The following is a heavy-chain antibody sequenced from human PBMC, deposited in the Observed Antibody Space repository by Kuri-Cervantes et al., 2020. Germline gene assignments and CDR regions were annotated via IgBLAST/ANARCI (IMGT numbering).Heavy chain of an antibody. V-gene: IGHV3-23*01. CDR3: ARDPSNYGYYYYYMGV. CDR1: GFTFSTYA. D-gene: IGHD4-11*01. CDR2: ISGSSDNI. Sequence: LSLTCAASGFTFSTYAMSWVRQAPGKGLEWVSGISGSSDNIYYADSVKGRFTISRDNAKNSLYLQMKSLRAEDTAVYYCARDPSNYGYYYYYMGVWGKGTTVTVSS. J-gene: IGHJ6*03.